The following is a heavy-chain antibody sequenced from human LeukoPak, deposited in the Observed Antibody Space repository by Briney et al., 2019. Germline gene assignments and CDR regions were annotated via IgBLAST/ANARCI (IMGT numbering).Heavy chain of an antibody. CDR2: ISGGGGGT. V-gene: IGHV3-23*01. CDR1: GITLSNYG. Sequence: GGSLRLSCEVSGITLSNYGMSWVRQAPGKGLEWVAGISGGGGGTNYADSVKGRFTISRDNSKNTLYLQMNSLRAEDTAVYFCAKRGVVIRVILVGFHKEAYYFDSWGQGALVTVSS. D-gene: IGHD3-22*01. J-gene: IGHJ4*02. CDR3: AKRGVVIRVILVGFHKEAYYFDS.